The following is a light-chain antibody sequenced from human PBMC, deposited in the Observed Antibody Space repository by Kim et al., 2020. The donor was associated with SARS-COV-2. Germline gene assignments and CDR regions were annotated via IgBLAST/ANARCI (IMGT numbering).Light chain of an antibody. J-gene: IGKJ1*01. CDR1: RKVDDY. Sequence: VGDRGTITGRTSRKVDDYLDWYQQKPGGGPKLLSLKESTLKSGVPSRFSGSGYGTEFTLTINSLQPDDFGTYYCQQYRSYPWTFGQGTKVDIK. V-gene: IGKV1-5*03. CDR3: QQYRSYPWT. CDR2: KES.